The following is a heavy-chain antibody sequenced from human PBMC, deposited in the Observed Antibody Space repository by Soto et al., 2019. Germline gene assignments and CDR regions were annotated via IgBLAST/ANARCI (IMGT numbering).Heavy chain of an antibody. CDR2: FDPEDGET. Sequence: ASVKVSCKVSGYTLTELSMHWVRRAPGKGLEWMGGFDPEDGETIYAQKFQGRVTMTEDTSTDTAYMELSSLRSEDTAVYYCATSLLPAAPFDYWGQGTLVTVSS. J-gene: IGHJ4*02. D-gene: IGHD2-15*01. CDR1: GYTLTELS. V-gene: IGHV1-24*01. CDR3: ATSLLPAAPFDY.